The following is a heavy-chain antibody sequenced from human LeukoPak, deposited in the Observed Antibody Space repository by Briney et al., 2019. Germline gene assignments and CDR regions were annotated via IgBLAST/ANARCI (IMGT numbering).Heavy chain of an antibody. Sequence: GGSLRLSCAASGFTFSSYAMSWVRQAPGKGLEWVSSISGSGNYMYYKDSVKGRFTISRDNSKNTLLLQMNSLRAEDSAVYYCAKGGHPAVVTTRFDSWGQGTLVTVSS. CDR2: ISGSGNYM. CDR1: GFTFSSYA. D-gene: IGHD2-21*02. J-gene: IGHJ5*01. CDR3: AKGGHPAVVTTRFDS. V-gene: IGHV3-23*01.